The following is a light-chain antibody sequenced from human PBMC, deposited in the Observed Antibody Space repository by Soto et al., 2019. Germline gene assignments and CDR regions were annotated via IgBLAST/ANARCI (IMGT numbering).Light chain of an antibody. CDR1: QSISSW. J-gene: IGKJ1*01. Sequence: DIQMTQSPSTLSASVGDRVTITCRASQSISSWLAWYQQKPGKAPKLLIYKASFLRSGVPSRFSGSGSGTEFTLTISSLQPDDFATYYCQQYSIYSRTFGQGTKVELK. CDR2: KAS. CDR3: QQYSIYSRT. V-gene: IGKV1-5*03.